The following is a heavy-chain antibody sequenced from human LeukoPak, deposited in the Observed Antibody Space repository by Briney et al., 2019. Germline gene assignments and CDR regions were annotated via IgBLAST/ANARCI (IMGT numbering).Heavy chain of an antibody. V-gene: IGHV1-69*05. J-gene: IGHJ6*03. CDR2: IIPIFGTA. CDR3: ARGVKGAYYYYYMDV. Sequence: SVKVFCKASGGTSSSYAISWVQQAPGQGLEWMGGIIPIFGTANYAQKFQGRVTITTDESTSTAYMELSSLRSEDTAVYYCARGVKGAYYYYYMDVWGKGTTVTVSS. CDR1: GGTSSSYA. D-gene: IGHD2-8*01.